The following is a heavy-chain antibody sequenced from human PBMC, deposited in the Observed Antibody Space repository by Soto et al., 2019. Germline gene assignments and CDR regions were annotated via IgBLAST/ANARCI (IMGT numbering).Heavy chain of an antibody. Sequence: ASVKVSWKASGYTFTSYAMRWVRQAPGQRLEWMGWINAGNGNTKYSQKFQGRVTITRDTSASTAYMELSSLRSEDTAVYYCARDRITEPFYSYYYMDVWGKGTTVTVS. V-gene: IGHV1-3*01. CDR3: ARDRITEPFYSYYYMDV. CDR1: GYTFTSYA. D-gene: IGHD1-20*01. J-gene: IGHJ6*03. CDR2: INAGNGNT.